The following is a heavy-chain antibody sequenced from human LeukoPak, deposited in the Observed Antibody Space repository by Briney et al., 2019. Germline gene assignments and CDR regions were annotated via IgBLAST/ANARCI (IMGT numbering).Heavy chain of an antibody. CDR3: ARDEDPRVG. J-gene: IGHJ4*02. V-gene: IGHV3-30-3*01. D-gene: IGHD2-15*01. CDR2: ISYDGSNK. CDR1: GFTFSSYA. Sequence: TGGSPRLSCAASGFTFSSYAMHWVRQAPGKGLEWVAVISYDGSNKYYADSVKGRFTISRDNSKNTLYLQMNSLRAEDTAVYYCARDEDPRVGWGQGTLVTVSS.